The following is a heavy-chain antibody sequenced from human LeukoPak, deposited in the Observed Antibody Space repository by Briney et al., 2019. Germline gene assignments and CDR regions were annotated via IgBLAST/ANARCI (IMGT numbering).Heavy chain of an antibody. D-gene: IGHD1-26*01. CDR3: ARDHGISPFDY. Sequence: SETLSLTCTVSGGSISSYYWSWIRQPPGKGLEWIGYIYYSESTNYNPSLKSRVTISVDASKNQFSLKLSSVNAADTAVYYCARDHGISPFDYWGQGTLVTVSS. CDR2: IYYSEST. J-gene: IGHJ4*02. V-gene: IGHV4-59*01. CDR1: GGSISSYY.